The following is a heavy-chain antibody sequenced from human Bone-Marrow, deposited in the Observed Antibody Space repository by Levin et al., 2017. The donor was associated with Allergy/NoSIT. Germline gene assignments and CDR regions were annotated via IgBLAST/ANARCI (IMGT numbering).Heavy chain of an antibody. CDR1: GGTFSSYA. J-gene: IGHJ4*02. CDR3: ARDNSLGVAATEPTLDY. Sequence: SVKVSCKASGGTFSSYAISWVRQAPGQGLEWMGGIIPIFGTANYAQKFQGRVTITADESTSTAYMELSSLRSEDTAVYYCARDNSLGVAATEPTLDYWGQGTLVTVSS. D-gene: IGHD2-15*01. CDR2: IIPIFGTA. V-gene: IGHV1-69*13.